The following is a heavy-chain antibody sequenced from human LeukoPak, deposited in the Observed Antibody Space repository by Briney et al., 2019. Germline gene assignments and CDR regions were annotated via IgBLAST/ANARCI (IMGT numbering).Heavy chain of an antibody. CDR3: ARGPVRNWFDP. CDR1: GGSISSYY. CDR2: IYTSGST. V-gene: IGHV4-4*07. Sequence: PSETLFLTCTVSGGSISSYYWSWIRQPAGKGLEWIGRIYTSGSTNYNPSLKSRVTISVDTSKKQFSLNLSSVTAADTAVYYCARGPVRNWFDPWGQGTLVTVSS. J-gene: IGHJ5*02.